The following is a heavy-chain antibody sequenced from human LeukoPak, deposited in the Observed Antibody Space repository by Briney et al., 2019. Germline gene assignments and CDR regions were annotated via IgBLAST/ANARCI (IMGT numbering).Heavy chain of an antibody. CDR2: INHSGST. Sequence: SETLSLTCAVYGGSFSGYYWSWIRQPPGKGLEWIGEINHSGSTNYNPSLKSRVTISVDTSKNQFSLKLSSVTAAGTAVYYCARASPTFWSGYYTYYYYYMDVWGKGTTVTVSS. J-gene: IGHJ6*03. CDR1: GGSFSGYY. CDR3: ARASPTFWSGYYTYYYYYMDV. D-gene: IGHD3-3*01. V-gene: IGHV4-34*01.